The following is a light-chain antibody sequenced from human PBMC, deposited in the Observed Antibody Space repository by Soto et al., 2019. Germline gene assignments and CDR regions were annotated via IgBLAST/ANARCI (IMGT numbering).Light chain of an antibody. CDR1: QSIGMW. V-gene: IGKV1-5*03. CDR3: QQYKDYPFT. CDR2: KAS. Sequence: DIQMTQSPSTLSASVGDRVTITCRASQSIGMWLAWYQEKPGKAPNLLIDKASSLKSGVPLRFGGSGSGTEFTLTISSLQPDDVATYYSQQYKDYPFTFGPGTKVDIK. J-gene: IGKJ3*01.